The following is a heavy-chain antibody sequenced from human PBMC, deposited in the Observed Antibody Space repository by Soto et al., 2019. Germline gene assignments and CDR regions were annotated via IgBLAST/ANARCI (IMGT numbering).Heavy chain of an antibody. V-gene: IGHV3-7*03. CDR3: AKGGHTDF. CDR1: GFSFSTYW. D-gene: IGHD3-16*01. J-gene: IGHJ4*02. Sequence: GGSMRLSCAASGFSFSTYWMSWVRQVPGTGLEWVANIKADGSETYYVDSVRGRFTISRDNAKTSLYLQMNSLRAEDTAVYYCAKGGHTDFCGQGTLVTVSS. CDR2: IKADGSET.